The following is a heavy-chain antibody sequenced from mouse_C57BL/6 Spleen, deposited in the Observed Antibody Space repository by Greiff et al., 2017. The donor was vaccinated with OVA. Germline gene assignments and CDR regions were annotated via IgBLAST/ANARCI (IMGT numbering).Heavy chain of an antibody. CDR2: IDPSDSYT. J-gene: IGHJ3*01. D-gene: IGHD2-3*01. CDR1: GYTFTSYW. CDR3: ARAGDGYPFAY. Sequence: QLQQPGAELVMPGASVKLSCKASGYTFTSYWMHWVKQRPGQGLEWIGEIDPSDSYTNYNQKFKGKSTLTVDKSSSTAYMQLSSLTSEDSAVYYCARAGDGYPFAYWGQGTLVTVSA. V-gene: IGHV1-69*01.